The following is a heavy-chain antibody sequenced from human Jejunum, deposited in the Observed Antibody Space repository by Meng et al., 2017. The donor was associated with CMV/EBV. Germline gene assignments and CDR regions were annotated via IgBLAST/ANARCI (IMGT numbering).Heavy chain of an antibody. D-gene: IGHD6-19*01. CDR3: ARVLVAGRAEYHY. J-gene: IGHJ4*02. CDR1: GYTLSTYH. Sequence: QVHLVQSGPEVKMPGASVKFSCKASGYTLSTYHMHWLRQAPGQGLEWMGVINPTNGGTDYAQQFQGRVTMTTDTSTNTVYLELSSLTSDDTAVYYCARVLVAGRAEYHYWGQGTLVTVSS. V-gene: IGHV1-46*01. CDR2: INPTNGGT.